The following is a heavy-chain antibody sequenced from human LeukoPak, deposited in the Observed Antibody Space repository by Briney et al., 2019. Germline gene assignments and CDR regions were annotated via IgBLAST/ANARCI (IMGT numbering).Heavy chain of an antibody. CDR3: ARGEVGGSSGDYFDY. CDR1: GYTFTSYA. Sequence: ASVKVSCKASGYTFTSYAMHWVRQAPGQRLEWMGWINAGNGNTKYSQKFQGRVTITRDTSASTAYMELSSLRSEDTAVYYCARGEVGGSSGDYFDYWGQGTLVTVSS. V-gene: IGHV1-3*01. CDR2: INAGNGNT. D-gene: IGHD6-6*01. J-gene: IGHJ4*02.